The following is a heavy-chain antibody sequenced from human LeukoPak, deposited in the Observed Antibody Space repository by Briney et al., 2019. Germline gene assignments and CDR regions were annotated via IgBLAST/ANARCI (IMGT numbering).Heavy chain of an antibody. J-gene: IGHJ4*02. CDR2: ISYDGSKK. D-gene: IGHD6-13*01. CDR3: AREGRTSAGDYFDY. CDR1: GFTFSIYA. V-gene: IGHV3-30*04. Sequence: GGSLRLSCAASGFTFSIYAMHWVRQAPGKGLEWVAVISYDGSKKYYADSVKGRFTISRDNSQNTLYLQMNSLRAEDTAVYYCAREGRTSAGDYFDYWGQGTLVTVSS.